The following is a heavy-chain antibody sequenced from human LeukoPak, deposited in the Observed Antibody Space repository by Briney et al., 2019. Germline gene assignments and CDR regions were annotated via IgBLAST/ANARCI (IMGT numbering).Heavy chain of an antibody. D-gene: IGHD1-7*01. CDR3: ATGNWNYGSSAFDY. CDR1: GGSFSSGSYY. Sequence: PSETLSLTCTVSGGSFSSGSYYWSWIRQPPGKGLEWIGYIYYSGSTNYNPSLKSRATISVDTSKNQFSLKLSSVTAADTAVYYCATGNWNYGSSAFDYWGQGTLVTVSS. J-gene: IGHJ4*02. V-gene: IGHV4-61*01. CDR2: IYYSGST.